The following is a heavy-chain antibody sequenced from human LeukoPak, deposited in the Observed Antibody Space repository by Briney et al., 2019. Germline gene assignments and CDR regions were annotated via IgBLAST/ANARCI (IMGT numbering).Heavy chain of an antibody. CDR1: GGSISSSSYY. CDR2: IYYTRST. V-gene: IGHV4-39*01. CDR3: ARGVTMIVVVIHDWYFDL. D-gene: IGHD3-22*01. Sequence: PSETLSLTCTVSGGSISSSSYYWGWIRQPPGKRLEWIGSIYYTRSTYYNPSLKSRVTISVDTSKNQFSLKLTSVTAADTAVYYCARGVTMIVVVIHDWYFDLWGRSTLVTVSS. J-gene: IGHJ2*01.